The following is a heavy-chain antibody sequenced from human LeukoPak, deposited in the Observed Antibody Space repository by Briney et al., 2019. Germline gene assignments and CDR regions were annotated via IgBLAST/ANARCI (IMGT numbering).Heavy chain of an antibody. CDR1: GFTFNTFW. J-gene: IGHJ5*02. Sequence: PGGSLRLSCAASGFTFNTFWMSWVRQTPGKGLEWVANIKEDGTKKYYVDSVKGRFTISRDNAENSLYLQMNSLRAEYTAVYFCARDAAGYDPWGQGTLVTVSS. V-gene: IGHV3-7*01. CDR2: IKEDGTKK. D-gene: IGHD6-13*01. CDR3: ARDAAGYDP.